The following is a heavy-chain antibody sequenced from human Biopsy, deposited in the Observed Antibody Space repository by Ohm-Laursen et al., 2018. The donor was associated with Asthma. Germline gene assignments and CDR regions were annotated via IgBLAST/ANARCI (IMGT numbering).Heavy chain of an antibody. V-gene: IGHV1-69*13. Sequence: SVKVSCKASGDSFSNYAISWVRQAPGQGLEWMGGLIPVLGTPDHAQMFEGRVTITADESTSTAYMELSSLSSEDTALCYCARGPEYVRSSGALDYWGQGTLVTVSS. CDR3: ARGPEYVRSSGALDY. J-gene: IGHJ4*02. CDR1: GDSFSNYA. CDR2: LIPVLGTP. D-gene: IGHD2-2*01.